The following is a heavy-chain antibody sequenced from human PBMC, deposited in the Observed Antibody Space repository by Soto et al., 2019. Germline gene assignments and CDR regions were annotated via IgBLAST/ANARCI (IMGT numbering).Heavy chain of an antibody. J-gene: IGHJ6*02. Sequence: ASVKVSCKASGYTFTSYGISWVRQAPGQGLEWMGWISAYNGNTNYAQKLQGRVTMTTDTSTSTAYMELSSLRSEDTAVYYCAREFAVPAATAGVGYYYYGMDVWGQGTTVTVSS. CDR3: AREFAVPAATAGVGYYYYGMDV. D-gene: IGHD2-2*01. CDR1: GYTFTSYG. V-gene: IGHV1-18*01. CDR2: ISAYNGNT.